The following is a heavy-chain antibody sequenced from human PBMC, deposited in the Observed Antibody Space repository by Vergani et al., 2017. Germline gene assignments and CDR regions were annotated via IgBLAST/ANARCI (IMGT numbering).Heavy chain of an antibody. Sequence: QVQLVESGGGVVQPGGSLRLSCAASGFTFSSYGMHWVRQAPGKGLEWVAFIRYDGSNKYYADSVKGRFTISRDNSKNTLYLQMNSLRAEDTAVYYCAKAPYSYGWVFVDYWGQGTLVTVSS. CDR3: AKAPYSYGWVFVDY. CDR1: GFTFSSYG. V-gene: IGHV3-30*02. D-gene: IGHD5-18*01. CDR2: IRYDGSNK. J-gene: IGHJ4*02.